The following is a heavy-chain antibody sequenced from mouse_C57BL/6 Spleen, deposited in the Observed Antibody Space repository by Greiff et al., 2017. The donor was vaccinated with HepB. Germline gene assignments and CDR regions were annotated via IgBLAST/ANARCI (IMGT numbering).Heavy chain of an antibody. D-gene: IGHD2-5*01. CDR1: GYAFSSSW. CDR3: ARVYSNSYYFDY. Sequence: QVQLKQSGPELVKPGASVKISCKASGYAFSSSWMNWVKQRPGKGLEWIGRIYPGDGDTNYNGKFKGKATLTADKSSSTAYMQLSSLTSEDSAVYFCARVYSNSYYFDYWGQGTTLTVSS. J-gene: IGHJ2*01. V-gene: IGHV1-82*01. CDR2: IYPGDGDT.